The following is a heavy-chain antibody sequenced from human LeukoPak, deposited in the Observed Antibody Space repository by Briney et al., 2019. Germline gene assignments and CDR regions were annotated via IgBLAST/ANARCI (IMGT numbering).Heavy chain of an antibody. J-gene: IGHJ4*02. CDR2: VRYDGSNK. CDR3: AKDLRIAVADGFDY. Sequence: PGGSLRLSCAASGFTFSTYGMHWVRQAPGKGLEWVAFVRYDGSNKYYADSVKGRFTISRDNSKNMVYLQMNSLRAEDTAVYYCAKDLRIAVADGFDYWGQGTLVTVSS. D-gene: IGHD6-19*01. CDR1: GFTFSTYG. V-gene: IGHV3-30*02.